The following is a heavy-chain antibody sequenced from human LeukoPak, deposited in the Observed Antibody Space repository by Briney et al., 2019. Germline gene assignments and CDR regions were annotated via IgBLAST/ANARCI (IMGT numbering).Heavy chain of an antibody. CDR3: ARDRPVGATLDY. V-gene: IGHV3-48*03. CDR2: ISSSGSTI. J-gene: IGHJ4*02. Sequence: QPGGSLILSCAASGFTFRSYEMNWVRQAPGKGLEWLSYISSSGSTIYYADSVKGRFTVSRDNAKNSLYLQMNSLRAEDTAVYYCARDRPVGATLDYWGQGTLVTVSS. CDR1: GFTFRSYE. D-gene: IGHD1-26*01.